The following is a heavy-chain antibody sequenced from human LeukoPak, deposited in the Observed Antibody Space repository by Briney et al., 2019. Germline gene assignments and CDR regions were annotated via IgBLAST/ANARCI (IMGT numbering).Heavy chain of an antibody. V-gene: IGHV3-66*02. CDR2: IYSGGST. D-gene: IGHD2-8*02. CDR3: AASTGNKDFDD. J-gene: IGHJ4*02. Sequence: RAGGSLRLSCAVSGITASSNYMSWVRQAPGKGLEWVSVIYSGGSTYYADSVKGRFTISRDNSRNTLYLQMNRLRTEDTALYYCAASTGNKDFDDWGQGTLVIVSS. CDR1: GITASSNY.